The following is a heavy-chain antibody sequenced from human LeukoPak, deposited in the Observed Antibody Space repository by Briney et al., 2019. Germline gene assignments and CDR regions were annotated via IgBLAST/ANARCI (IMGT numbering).Heavy chain of an antibody. V-gene: IGHV1-69*01. J-gene: IGHJ5*02. Sequence: SVKVSCKASGGTFSSYAISWVRQAPGQGLEWMGGIIPIFGTADYAQKFQGRVTITADESTSTAYMELSSLRSEDTAVYYCARECDYYGSGSYCWFDPWGQGTLVTVSS. CDR2: IIPIFGTA. CDR1: GGTFSSYA. CDR3: ARECDYYGSGSYCWFDP. D-gene: IGHD3-10*01.